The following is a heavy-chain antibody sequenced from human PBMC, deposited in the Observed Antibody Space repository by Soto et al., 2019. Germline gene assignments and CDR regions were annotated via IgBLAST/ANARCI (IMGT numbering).Heavy chain of an antibody. V-gene: IGHV1-2*04. CDR3: ARGAAPLDYYCYGMDV. CDR2: INPNSGGT. D-gene: IGHD2-15*01. CDR1: GYTFTGYY. Sequence: ASVKVSCKASGYTFTGYYMHWVRQAPGQGLEWMGWINPNSGGTNYAQKFQGWVTMTRDTSISTAYMELSRMRSDDTAVYYCARGAAPLDYYCYGMDVWGQGXTVTV. J-gene: IGHJ6*02.